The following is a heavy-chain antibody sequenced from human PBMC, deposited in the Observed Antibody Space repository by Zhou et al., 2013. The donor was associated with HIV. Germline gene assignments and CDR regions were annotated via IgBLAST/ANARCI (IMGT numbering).Heavy chain of an antibody. Sequence: QVRLVQSGAVMRKPGSSVRISCETFGYNFIDYSIHWVRHVRGKGLEWMGWMKPSRGAVNYARNFQGRVTMTRQFSFDDTDRGTAYMELTGLTSADTADYYRVRRAVCDHCGNFHFQHWGQGTLVVVSS. CDR1: GYNFIDYS. CDR2: MKPSRGAV. D-gene: IGHD2-21*01. CDR3: VRRAVCDHCGNFHFQH. J-gene: IGHJ1*01. V-gene: IGHV1-2*02.